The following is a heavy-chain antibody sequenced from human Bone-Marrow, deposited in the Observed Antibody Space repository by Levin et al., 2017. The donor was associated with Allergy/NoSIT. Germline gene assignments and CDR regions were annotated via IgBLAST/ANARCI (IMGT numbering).Heavy chain of an antibody. Sequence: SVKVSCKASGGTFSSYAISWVRQAPGQGLEWMGGIIPIFGTANYAQKFQGRVTITADESTSTAYMELSSLRSEDTAVYYCARSERWLQLHFDYWGQGTLVTVSS. D-gene: IGHD5-24*01. CDR1: GGTFSSYA. J-gene: IGHJ4*02. V-gene: IGHV1-69*13. CDR2: IIPIFGTA. CDR3: ARSERWLQLHFDY.